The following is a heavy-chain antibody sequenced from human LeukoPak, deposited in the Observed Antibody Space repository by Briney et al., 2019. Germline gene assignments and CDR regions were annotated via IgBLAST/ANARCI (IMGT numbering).Heavy chain of an antibody. Sequence: KHGESLKISCKGSGYSFTSYWIGWVRQMPGKGLEWMGIIYPGDSDTRYSPSFQGQVTISADKSIRTAYLQWSSLKASDTAIYYCARRGWEPDYYYAMDVWGQGTTVTVSS. V-gene: IGHV5-51*01. D-gene: IGHD1-26*01. CDR1: GYSFTSYW. CDR2: IYPGDSDT. J-gene: IGHJ6*02. CDR3: ARRGWEPDYYYAMDV.